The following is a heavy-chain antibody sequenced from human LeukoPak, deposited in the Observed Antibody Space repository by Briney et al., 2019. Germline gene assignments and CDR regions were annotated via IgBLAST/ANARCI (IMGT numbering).Heavy chain of an antibody. CDR1: GYSFTSYD. CDR2: MNPNSGNT. J-gene: IGHJ3*02. D-gene: IGHD5-24*01. V-gene: IGHV1-8*01. Sequence: ASLKDSCKASGYSFTSYDINWVRPGTAEGLWWVGWMNPNSGNTGYAQKFQGRVTMTRNTSISTAYMELSSLRSEDTAVYYCARRVVEMATIDAFDIWGQGTMVTVSS. CDR3: ARRVVEMATIDAFDI.